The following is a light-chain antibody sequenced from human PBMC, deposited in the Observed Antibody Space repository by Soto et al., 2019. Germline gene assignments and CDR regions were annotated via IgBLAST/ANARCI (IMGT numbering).Light chain of an antibody. V-gene: IGKV1-9*01. CDR2: AAS. CDR3: QQLNSYPLT. Sequence: DIKLTQSPAFLSSSAGDRATITCRASQGISSYLAWFQQKPGKAPKLMIYAASTLQSGVPSRFSGSGSGTEFTLTISSLQPEDFATYYCQQLNSYPLTFGGGTKVDIK. J-gene: IGKJ4*01. CDR1: QGISSY.